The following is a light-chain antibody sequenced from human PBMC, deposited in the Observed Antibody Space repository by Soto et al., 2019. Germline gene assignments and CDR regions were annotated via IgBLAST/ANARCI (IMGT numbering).Light chain of an antibody. Sequence: QSVLTQPPSVSGVPGQWATISCTGTSSNIGAGYDVHWYQQSPGTAPKVIMYGSINRPSGVPDRFSGSKSGTSASLDITGVQADDEATYYCQSYDSSLSGSVFGGGTKVTVL. CDR2: GSI. CDR1: SSNIGAGYD. CDR3: QSYDSSLSGSV. J-gene: IGLJ3*02. V-gene: IGLV1-40*01.